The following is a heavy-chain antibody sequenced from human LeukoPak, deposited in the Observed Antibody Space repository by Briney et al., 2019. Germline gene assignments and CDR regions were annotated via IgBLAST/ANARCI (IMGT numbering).Heavy chain of an antibody. D-gene: IGHD3-10*01. CDR3: ARAPPNSGSYYRLHSWFDP. CDR1: GYTFTDYY. V-gene: IGHV1-2*06. J-gene: IGHJ5*02. Sequence: GASVKVSCKASGYTFTDYYMHWVRQAPGQGLEWMGRINPNSGGTNYAQKFQGRVTMTRDTSISIAYMELSSLRSDDTAFYYCARAPPNSGSYYRLHSWFDPWGQGALVTVSS. CDR2: INPNSGGT.